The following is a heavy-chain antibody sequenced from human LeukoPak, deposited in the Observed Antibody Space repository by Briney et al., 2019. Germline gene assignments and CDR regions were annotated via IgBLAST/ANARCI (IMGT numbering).Heavy chain of an antibody. D-gene: IGHD7-27*01. CDR1: GYSFTTNW. Sequence: GESLKISCKGSGYSFTTNWIGWVRQMPGKGLEWMGIIYPGDSDTRYSPSFQGQVTISADESINTAYLQWSSLKASDSAMYYCARHSLTGDIRMIDYWGQGTLVTVSS. J-gene: IGHJ4*02. CDR2: IYPGDSDT. CDR3: ARHSLTGDIRMIDY. V-gene: IGHV5-51*01.